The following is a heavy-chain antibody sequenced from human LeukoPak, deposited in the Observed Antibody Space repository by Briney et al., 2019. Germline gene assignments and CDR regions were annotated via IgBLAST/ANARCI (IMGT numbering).Heavy chain of an antibody. J-gene: IGHJ4*02. CDR3: ARNSRITFGGVIGSY. Sequence: GGSLRLSCAASGFTFSSYSMNWVRQAPGKGLEWVSSISSSSSTIYYADSVKGRFTISRDNAKNSLYLQMNSLRAEDTAVYYCARNSRITFGGVIGSYWGQGTLVTVSS. V-gene: IGHV3-48*01. CDR2: ISSSSSTI. D-gene: IGHD3-16*01. CDR1: GFTFSSYS.